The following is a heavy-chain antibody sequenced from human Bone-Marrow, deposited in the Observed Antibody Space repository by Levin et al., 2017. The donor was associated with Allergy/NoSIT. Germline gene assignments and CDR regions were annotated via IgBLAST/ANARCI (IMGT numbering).Heavy chain of an antibody. D-gene: IGHD6-13*01. Sequence: GASVKVSCKGSGYSFTTYWIGWVRQMPGKGLEWMGIIYPGDSDTRYSPSFQGQVTISADKSISTAYVQWSSLKASDTAMYYCAIAAGGTRYFQHWGQGTLVTVSS. CDR1: GYSFTTYW. J-gene: IGHJ1*01. CDR3: AIAAGGTRYFQH. V-gene: IGHV5-51*01. CDR2: IYPGDSDT.